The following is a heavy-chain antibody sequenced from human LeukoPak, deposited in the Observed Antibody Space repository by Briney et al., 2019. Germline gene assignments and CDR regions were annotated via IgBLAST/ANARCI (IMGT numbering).Heavy chain of an antibody. Sequence: GESLKISCKGSGYRFTSYWIGWVRQMPGKGLEWMGIIYPGDSDTRYSPSFQGQVTISADKSISTAYLQWSSLKASDTAMYYCARPLHTGYSSGWSTAVDYWGQGTLVTVSS. D-gene: IGHD6-19*01. V-gene: IGHV5-51*01. J-gene: IGHJ4*02. CDR2: IYPGDSDT. CDR1: GYRFTSYW. CDR3: ARPLHTGYSSGWSTAVDY.